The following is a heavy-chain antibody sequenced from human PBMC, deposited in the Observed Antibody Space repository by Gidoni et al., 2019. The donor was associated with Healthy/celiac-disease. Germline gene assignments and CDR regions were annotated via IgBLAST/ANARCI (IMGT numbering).Heavy chain of an antibody. D-gene: IGHD6-13*01. Sequence: QVQLQQWGAGLLKPSETLSLTCAVYGGSFSGYYWSWIRQPPGKGLEWMGEINHSGSTNYNPSLKSRVTISVDTSKNQFSLKLSSVTAADTAVYYCARGAWLAAAGTPLRYYYYGMDVWGQGTTVTVSS. V-gene: IGHV4-34*01. CDR1: GGSFSGYY. CDR3: ARGAWLAAAGTPLRYYYYGMDV. CDR2: INHSGST. J-gene: IGHJ6*02.